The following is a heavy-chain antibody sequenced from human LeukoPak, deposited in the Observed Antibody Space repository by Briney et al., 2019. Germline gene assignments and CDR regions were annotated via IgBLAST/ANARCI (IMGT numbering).Heavy chain of an antibody. J-gene: IGHJ4*02. CDR1: GGSISSYY. CDR2: IYTSGST. D-gene: IGHD3-22*01. V-gene: IGHV4-4*07. Sequence: SETLSLTCTVSGGSISSYYWSWIRQPAGRGLEWIGRIYTSGSTTYNPSLKSRVTISVDTSKNQFSLKLSSVTAADTAVYYCASGDYYDSSGYYSDYWGQGTLVTVSS. CDR3: ASGDYYDSSGYYSDY.